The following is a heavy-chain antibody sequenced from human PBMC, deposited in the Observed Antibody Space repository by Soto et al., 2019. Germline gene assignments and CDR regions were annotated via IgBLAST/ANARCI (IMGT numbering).Heavy chain of an antibody. CDR1: GGSINSDDSY. CDR2: IYDSETT. J-gene: IGHJ6*02. Sequence: QVQLQESGPGLVKPSQTLSLTCTVSGGSINSDDSYWSWLRQPPGRGLEWIGYIYDSETTYYNPSLKSRVTLSVATSKNQVSLKLNSVTAADTAVYYCARDRQSEIVAMLASNGMDVWGQGTTVIVSS. V-gene: IGHV4-30-4*01. CDR3: ARDRQSEIVAMLASNGMDV. D-gene: IGHD5-12*01.